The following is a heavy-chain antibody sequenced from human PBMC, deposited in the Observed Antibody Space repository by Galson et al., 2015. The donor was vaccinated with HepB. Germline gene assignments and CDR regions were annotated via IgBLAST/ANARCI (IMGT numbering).Heavy chain of an antibody. CDR3: AAGYSSFGYAFDI. CDR2: IYYSGST. V-gene: IGHV4-39*01. D-gene: IGHD6-13*01. CDR1: GGSISSSSYY. Sequence: ETLSLTCTVSGGSISSSSYYWGWIRQPPGKGLEWIGSIYYSGSTYYNPSLKSRVTISVDTSKNQFSLKLSSVTAADTTVYYCAAGYSSFGYAFDIWGQGTMVTVSS. J-gene: IGHJ3*02.